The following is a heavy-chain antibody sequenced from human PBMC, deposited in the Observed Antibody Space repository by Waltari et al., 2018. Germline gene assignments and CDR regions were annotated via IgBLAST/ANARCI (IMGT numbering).Heavy chain of an antibody. V-gene: IGHV4-39*01. CDR2: LSYSGAT. CDR3: ATYIGASLGTAAFDV. Sequence: QLQLQESGPGLVKPSETLSLTCSVSGVSITSDRHYWGWIRQPPGQGLEWIATLSYSGATYSSPSLKSRVTISRDTPKNQVSLQLGSVTAADTAVYYCATYIGASLGTAAFDVWGQGTMVTVSS. J-gene: IGHJ3*01. CDR1: GVSITSDRHY. D-gene: IGHD5-12*01.